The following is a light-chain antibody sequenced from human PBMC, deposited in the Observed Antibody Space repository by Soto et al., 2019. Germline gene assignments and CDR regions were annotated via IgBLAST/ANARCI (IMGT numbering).Light chain of an antibody. CDR1: SSDVGGYNY. CDR3: ISYTGTNNFVI. V-gene: IGLV2-14*01. CDR2: EVS. Sequence: QSALTQPASVSGSPGQSITISCTGTSSDVGGYNYVSWYQQHPGTAPKLMIYEVSNRPSGVSDRFSGSRSGNTASLTISGLQAEDESDYYCISYTGTNNFVIFGGGTKLTVL. J-gene: IGLJ2*01.